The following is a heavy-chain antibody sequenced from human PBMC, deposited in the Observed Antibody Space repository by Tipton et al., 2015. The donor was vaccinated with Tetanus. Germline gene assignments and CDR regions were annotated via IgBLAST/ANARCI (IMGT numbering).Heavy chain of an antibody. CDR1: GFTFSSYA. V-gene: IGHV3-30*04. J-gene: IGHJ4*02. CDR2: ISYDGSNK. Sequence: SLRLSCAASGFTFSSYAMHWVRQAPGKGLEWVAVISYDGSNKYYADSVKGRFTISRDNSKNTLYLQMNSLRAEDTAVYYCARGAWLYDSSGYYLDYWGQGTLVTVSS. D-gene: IGHD3-22*01. CDR3: ARGAWLYDSSGYYLDY.